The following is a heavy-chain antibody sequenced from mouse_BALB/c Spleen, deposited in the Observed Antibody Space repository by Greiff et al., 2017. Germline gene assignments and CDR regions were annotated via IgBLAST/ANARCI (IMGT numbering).Heavy chain of an antibody. CDR1: GFTFSDYY. CDR2: ISDGGSYT. D-gene: IGHD2-3*01. V-gene: IGHV5-4*02. Sequence: EVMLVESGGGLVKPGGSLKLSCAASGFTFSDYYMYWVRQTPEKRLEWVATISDGGSYTCYPDSVKVRFTISRDNAKNNLYLQMSSLKSEDTAMYYCATDDGYYWGQGTTLTVSS. CDR3: ATDDGYY. J-gene: IGHJ2*01.